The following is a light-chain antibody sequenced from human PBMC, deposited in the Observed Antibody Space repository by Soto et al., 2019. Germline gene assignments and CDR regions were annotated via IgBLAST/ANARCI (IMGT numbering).Light chain of an antibody. J-gene: IGLJ2*01. Sequence: NFMLTQPHSVSESPGKTVTISCTRSSGSIAGYFVQWYQQRPGSAPTTVIYESNRRPSGVPDRFSGSFDTPSNSASLTISGLKTGDEAASSVKSSDLNTKVVSAGGPSSPS. CDR2: ESN. CDR3: KSSDLNTKVV. V-gene: IGLV6-57*04. CDR1: SGSIAGYF.